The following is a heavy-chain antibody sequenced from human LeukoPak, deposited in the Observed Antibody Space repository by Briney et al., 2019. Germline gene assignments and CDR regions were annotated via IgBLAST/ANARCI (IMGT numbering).Heavy chain of an antibody. CDR2: IYWDDDK. Sequence: GSGPTLVNPTQTLTLTCTFSGLSLSTSGVGVGWIRQPPGKALEWLALIYWDDDKRYSPSLKSRLTITKDTSKNQVVLTMTNMDPVDTATYYCAHTVYDILTGYYRAGDYFDYWGQGTLVTVSS. D-gene: IGHD3-9*01. CDR1: GLSLSTSGVG. J-gene: IGHJ4*02. V-gene: IGHV2-5*02. CDR3: AHTVYDILTGYYRAGDYFDY.